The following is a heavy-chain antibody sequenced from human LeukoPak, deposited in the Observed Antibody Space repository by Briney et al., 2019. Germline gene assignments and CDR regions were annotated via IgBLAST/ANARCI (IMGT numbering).Heavy chain of an antibody. CDR1: GYIFTGYY. CDR3: ARLRIEVWNPVDY. Sequence: GASVKVSCKASGYIFTGYYMHWVRQAPGQGLEWMGWINPKSGVTNYAQNFQGRVTMTRDTSIRTAYMELSRLRSDDTAVYYCARLRIEVWNPVDYWGQGTLVTVSS. V-gene: IGHV1-2*02. J-gene: IGHJ4*02. CDR2: INPKSGVT. D-gene: IGHD1-1*01.